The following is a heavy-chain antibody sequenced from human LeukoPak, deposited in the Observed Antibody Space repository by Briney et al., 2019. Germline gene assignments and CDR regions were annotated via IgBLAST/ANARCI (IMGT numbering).Heavy chain of an antibody. V-gene: IGHV1-2*02. CDR2: INPNSGDT. D-gene: IGHD6-13*01. CDR1: GYTFTGYY. J-gene: IGHJ4*02. Sequence: ASVKVSCKVSGYTFTGYYIHWVRQAPGQGLEWMGWINPNSGDTNYAQKFQGRVTMTRDTSISTAYMELSGLTSDDSAVYYCARRAAGDYWGQGTLVTVSS. CDR3: ARRAAGDY.